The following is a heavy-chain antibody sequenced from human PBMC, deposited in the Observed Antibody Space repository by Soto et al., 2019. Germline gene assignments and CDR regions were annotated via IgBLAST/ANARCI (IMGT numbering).Heavy chain of an antibody. Sequence: VGSLRLSSEASGFPFGNYAMSWVRQVPGKGLEWVSGITSGGGDTYYVDSMKGRFTISRDNSKNTLYLQMNSLRAEDTAVYYCAKEGEPIALPLFDSWGQGTQVTVSS. D-gene: IGHD1-26*01. CDR1: GFPFGNYA. CDR3: AKEGEPIALPLFDS. CDR2: ITSGGGDT. J-gene: IGHJ4*02. V-gene: IGHV3-23*01.